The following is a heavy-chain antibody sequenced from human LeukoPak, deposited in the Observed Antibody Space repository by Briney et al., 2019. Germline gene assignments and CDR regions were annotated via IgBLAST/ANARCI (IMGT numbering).Heavy chain of an antibody. CDR3: ARDRTPYYYGSGSYSSPSPDY. D-gene: IGHD3-10*01. CDR1: GFTFSSYA. J-gene: IGHJ4*02. V-gene: IGHV3-33*08. CDR2: IWYDGSNK. Sequence: GGSLRLSCAASGFTFSSYAMHWVRQAPGKGLEWVAVIWYDGSNKYYADSVKGRFTISRDNSKNTLYLQMNSLRAEDTAVYYCARDRTPYYYGSGSYSSPSPDYWGQGTLVTVSS.